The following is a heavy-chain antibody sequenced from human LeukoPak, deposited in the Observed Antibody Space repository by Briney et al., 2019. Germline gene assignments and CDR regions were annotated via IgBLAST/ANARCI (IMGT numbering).Heavy chain of an antibody. D-gene: IGHD2/OR15-2a*01. Sequence: GGSLRLSCAASGFAFSRYWMHWVRQAPGKELVWVSRINSDGRSAVYADSVKGRFTISRDNAKNTPYLQMDSLRAEDTAEYYCTRVSTTDDYWGQGTLVTVSS. CDR1: GFAFSRYW. CDR3: TRVSTTDDY. V-gene: IGHV3-74*01. CDR2: INSDGRSA. J-gene: IGHJ4*02.